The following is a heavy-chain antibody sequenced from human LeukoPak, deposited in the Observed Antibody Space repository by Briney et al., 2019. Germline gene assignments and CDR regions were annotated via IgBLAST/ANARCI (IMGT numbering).Heavy chain of an antibody. Sequence: GGSLRLSCAASGFTFSSYWMSWVRQAPGKGLEWVAMIKQDGRDKHSVDSVRGRFTISRDNAKNSLYLQMNSLRAEDTALYYCAKDSIVVVPAAMVGYYYYYYMDVWGKGTTVTVSS. CDR1: GFTFSSYW. CDR2: IKQDGRDK. J-gene: IGHJ6*03. D-gene: IGHD2-2*01. V-gene: IGHV3-7*03. CDR3: AKDSIVVVPAAMVGYYYYYYMDV.